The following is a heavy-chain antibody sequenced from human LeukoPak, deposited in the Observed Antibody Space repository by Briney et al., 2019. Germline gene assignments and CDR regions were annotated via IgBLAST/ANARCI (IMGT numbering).Heavy chain of an antibody. CDR2: INPNSGGT. J-gene: IGHJ3*02. CDR1: GYTFTGYY. Sequence: ASVKVSCKASGYTFTGYYMHWVRQAPGQGLEWMGWINPNSGGTYYAQKFQGRVTMTSDTSISTAYMELSRLRSDNTAVYYCARGWITMIVVVTPDPFDIWGQGTMVTVSS. V-gene: IGHV1-2*02. D-gene: IGHD3-22*01. CDR3: ARGWITMIVVVTPDPFDI.